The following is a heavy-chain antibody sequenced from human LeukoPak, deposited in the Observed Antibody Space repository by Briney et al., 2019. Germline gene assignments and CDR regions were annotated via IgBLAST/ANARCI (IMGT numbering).Heavy chain of an antibody. J-gene: IGHJ4*02. CDR3: ARDSFGTSRPSDY. D-gene: IGHD2-2*01. CDR2: INAGNGNT. V-gene: IGHV1-3*01. CDR1: GYTFTSYA. Sequence: EASVTVSCKASGYTFTSYAMHWVRQAPGQGLEWMGWINAGNGNTKYSQKFQGRVTITRDTSASTAYMELRSLKFEDTAVYFCARDSFGTSRPSDYWGQGTLVTVSS.